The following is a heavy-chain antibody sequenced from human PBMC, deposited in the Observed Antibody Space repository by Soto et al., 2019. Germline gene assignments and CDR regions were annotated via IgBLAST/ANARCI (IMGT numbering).Heavy chain of an antibody. J-gene: IGHJ6*02. V-gene: IGHV3-66*01. Sequence: DVQLVESGGGLVQPGGSLRLSCAASEFTVSSNYMTWVRQAPGKGLEWVSVISSGGSTSYADSVKGRFTISRDKSKNTLYLERNGLRAEDTAVYYCGAYGSGYFPYYHYGMDVWGQGTTVIVSS. CDR3: GAYGSGYFPYYHYGMDV. CDR1: EFTVSSNY. CDR2: ISSGGST. D-gene: IGHD6-19*01.